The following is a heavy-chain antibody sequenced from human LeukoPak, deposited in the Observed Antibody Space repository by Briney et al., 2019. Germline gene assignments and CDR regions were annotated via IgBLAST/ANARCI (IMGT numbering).Heavy chain of an antibody. J-gene: IGHJ4*02. V-gene: IGHV3-23*01. CDR1: GLTFSSYA. CDR3: AKDRSSWYYPFDS. D-gene: IGHD3-3*01. CDR2: ISGGGHNT. Sequence: GGSLSLSCVASGLTFSSYAMSWVRQAPGKGLEWGSDISGGGHNTYYADSVKGRFTMSRDNSKRTVYLQMNSLRAEDTAVYYCAKDRSSWYYPFDSWGQGTLVTVSS.